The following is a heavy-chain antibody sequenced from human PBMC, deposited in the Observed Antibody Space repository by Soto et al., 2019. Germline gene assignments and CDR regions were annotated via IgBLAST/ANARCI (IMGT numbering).Heavy chain of an antibody. D-gene: IGHD5-12*01. CDR1: GYTFTSYD. CDR3: ARDLRSWKRRDGYNPSELCY. Sequence: GASVKVSCKASGYTFTSYDINWVRQATGQGLEWMGWMNPNSGNTGYAQKFQGRVTMTRNTSISTAYMELSSLRSEDTAVYYCARDLRSWKRRDGYNPSELCYWGQGTLVTVSS. V-gene: IGHV1-8*01. J-gene: IGHJ4*02. CDR2: MNPNSGNT.